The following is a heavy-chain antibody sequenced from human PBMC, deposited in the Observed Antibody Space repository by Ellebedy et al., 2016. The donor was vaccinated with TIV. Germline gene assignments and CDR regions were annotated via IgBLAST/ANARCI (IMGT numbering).Heavy chain of an antibody. CDR1: GFTFSNAW. J-gene: IGHJ6*02. V-gene: IGHV3-74*01. D-gene: IGHD3-10*01. CDR3: TRGGFGHAMDV. CDR2: VYSDGIRT. Sequence: GESLKISCAASGFTFSNAWMSWVRQVPGKGLVWVSCVYSDGIRTTYADSVKGRFTISRDNAKNTVYLQMSSLRADDTGIYYCTRGGFGHAMDVWGQGTTVTVSS.